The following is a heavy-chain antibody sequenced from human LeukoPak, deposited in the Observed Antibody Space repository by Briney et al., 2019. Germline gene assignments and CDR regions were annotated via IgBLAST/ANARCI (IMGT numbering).Heavy chain of an antibody. Sequence: ASETLSLTCTVSGGSINSGGYYCSWIRQHPGKGLEWIGFIYYSGSTYYNPSLKSRVTISVDTSKNQFSLKLSSVTPADTAVYYCARYCSGGSCYPDAFDIWGQGTMVTVSS. CDR3: ARYCSGGSCYPDAFDI. CDR2: IYYSGST. CDR1: GGSINSGGYY. J-gene: IGHJ3*02. V-gene: IGHV4-31*03. D-gene: IGHD2-15*01.